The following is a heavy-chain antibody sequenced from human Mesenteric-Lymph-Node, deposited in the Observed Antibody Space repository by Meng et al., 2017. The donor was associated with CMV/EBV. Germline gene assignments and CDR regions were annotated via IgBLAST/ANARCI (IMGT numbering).Heavy chain of an antibody. CDR3: ARCLTTAGSFDP. CDR1: GGSISSGDFY. CDR2: IYYSGNT. V-gene: IGHV4-30-4*08. D-gene: IGHD4/OR15-4a*01. J-gene: IGHJ5*02. Sequence: CTVSGGSISSGDFYWSWIRQPPGKGLQWIGYIYYSGNTYYNPSLKSRLTISVDTSKNQFSLRLSSLTAADTAVYYCARCLTTAGSFDPWGPGTLVTVS.